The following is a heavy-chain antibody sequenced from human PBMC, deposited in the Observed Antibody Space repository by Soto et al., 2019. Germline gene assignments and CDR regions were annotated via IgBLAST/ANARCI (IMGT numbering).Heavy chain of an antibody. D-gene: IGHD2-15*01. CDR1: GGSFSDFA. CDR2: IIPMFAAS. Sequence: QVQLAQSGAEVRKPGSSVKVSCGASGGSFSDFAFSWVRQAPGQGLEWMGGIIPMFAASKYAQRFQDRGTITPDESTNTVYLALSSLTADDTATYYCARGGIVAVPAALSSYHDYTNYRFDSWGQGTLVTVSS. CDR3: ARGGIVAVPAALSSYHDYTNYRFDS. J-gene: IGHJ4*02. V-gene: IGHV1-69*01.